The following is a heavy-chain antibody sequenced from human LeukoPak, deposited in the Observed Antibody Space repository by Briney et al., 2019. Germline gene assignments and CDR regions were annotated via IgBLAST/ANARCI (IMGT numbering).Heavy chain of an antibody. Sequence: GGSLRLSSAASAFTFRPYAMIWVRQAPGKGLEWGSTVSGSGGSTYYADSVKGRFTISRDNSTTTLYLQMNSLRAEDTAVYYCAKGAASRGYTYVANWGQGTLVTVSS. CDR2: VSGSGGST. V-gene: IGHV3-23*01. CDR1: AFTFRPYA. CDR3: AKGAASRGYTYVAN. D-gene: IGHD5-18*01. J-gene: IGHJ4*02.